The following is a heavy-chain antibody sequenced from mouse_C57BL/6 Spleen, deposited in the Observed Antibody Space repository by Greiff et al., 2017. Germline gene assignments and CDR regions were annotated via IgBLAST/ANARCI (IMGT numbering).Heavy chain of an antibody. CDR3: ARGTAQAPYYFDD. CDR1: GYTFTSYW. Sequence: QVQLQQPGAELVKPGASVKMSCKASGYTFTSYWITWVKQRPGQGLEWIGDIYPGSGSTNYNEKFKGKATLTVDTSSSTAYMQLSSLTSEDSAVYYCARGTAQAPYYFDDWGQGTTLTVSS. V-gene: IGHV1-55*01. D-gene: IGHD3-2*02. J-gene: IGHJ2*01. CDR2: IYPGSGST.